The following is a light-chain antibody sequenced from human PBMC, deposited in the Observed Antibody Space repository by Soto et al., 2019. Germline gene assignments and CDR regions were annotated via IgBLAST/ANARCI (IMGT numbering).Light chain of an antibody. V-gene: IGLV2-8*01. CDR2: EVS. CDR1: SSNVGGYNY. J-gene: IGLJ3*02. Sequence: QSALTQPPSASGSPGQSVTISCTGTSSNVGGYNYVSWYQQHPGKAPKVVIYEVSKRPSGVPDRFSGSKSGTMASLTVSGLQAEDEADYYCTSYAGNKGWVFGGGTKVTVL. CDR3: TSYAGNKGWV.